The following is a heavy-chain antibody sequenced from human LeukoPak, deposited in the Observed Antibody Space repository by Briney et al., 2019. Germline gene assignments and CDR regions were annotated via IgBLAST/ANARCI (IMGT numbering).Heavy chain of an antibody. CDR2: INWNGGST. Sequence: GGSLRLSCAASGFTFDDYGMSWVRQAPGKGLEWVSGINWNGGSTGYAGSVKGRFTISRDNAKNPLYLQMNSLRAEDTALYYCARDRGYVDTAMAVDFDYWGQGTLVTVSS. J-gene: IGHJ4*02. V-gene: IGHV3-20*04. D-gene: IGHD5-18*01. CDR1: GFTFDDYG. CDR3: ARDRGYVDTAMAVDFDY.